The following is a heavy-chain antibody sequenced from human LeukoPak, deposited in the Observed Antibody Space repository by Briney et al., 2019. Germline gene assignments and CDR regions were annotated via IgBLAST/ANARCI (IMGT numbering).Heavy chain of an antibody. CDR3: ARVLNGDHYYDSSGNAFDI. CDR1: GGSISSYY. V-gene: IGHV4-59*01. Sequence: SETLSLTCTVSGGSISSYYWSWIRQPPGKGLEWIGYIYYSGSTNYNPSLKSRVTISVDTSKNQFSLKLSSVTAADTAVYYCARVLNGDHYYDSSGNAFDIWGQGTMVTVSS. CDR2: IYYSGST. D-gene: IGHD3-22*01. J-gene: IGHJ3*02.